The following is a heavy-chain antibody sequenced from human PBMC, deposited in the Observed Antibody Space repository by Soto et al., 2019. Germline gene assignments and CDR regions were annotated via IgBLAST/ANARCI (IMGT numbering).Heavy chain of an antibody. J-gene: IGHJ5*02. CDR1: GFTFSSYW. Sequence: PGGSMRVSCAAAGFTFSSYWRSWVRQAPGKGLEWVANIKQDGREKYYVDSVKGRFTISRDNAKNSLYLQMNSLRAEDTAVYYCAREAVAAAGTGAFTLNWFDPWGLGTLVTVSS. V-gene: IGHV3-7*03. CDR3: AREAVAAAGTGAFTLNWFDP. D-gene: IGHD6-13*01. CDR2: IKQDGREK.